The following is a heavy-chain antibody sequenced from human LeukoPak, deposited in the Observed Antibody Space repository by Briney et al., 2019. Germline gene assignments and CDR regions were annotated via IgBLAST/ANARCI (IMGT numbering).Heavy chain of an antibody. CDR3: ARVSYYDSSGYYFLSYVDY. V-gene: IGHV3-21*06. Sequence: GGSLRLSCAASGFTFSSYSMNWVRQAPGKGLEWVSSISSTNTYIYYADSVKGRFTISRDNVKNSLYLQMHSLTAEDTAVYYCARVSYYDSSGYYFLSYVDYWGQGTLVTVSS. CDR1: GFTFSSYS. J-gene: IGHJ4*02. CDR2: ISSTNTYI. D-gene: IGHD3-22*01.